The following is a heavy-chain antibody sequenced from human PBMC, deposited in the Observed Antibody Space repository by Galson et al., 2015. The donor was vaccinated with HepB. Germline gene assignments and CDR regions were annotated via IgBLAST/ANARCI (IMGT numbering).Heavy chain of an antibody. CDR3: ARGASSWARRVSYYYYYYMDV. CDR2: IWYDGSNK. Sequence: SLRLSCAASGFTFSSYGMHWVRQAPGKGLEWVAVIWYDGSNKYYADSVKGRFTISRDNSKNTLYLQMNSLRAEDTAVYYCARGASSWARRVSYYYYYYMDVWGKGTTVTVSS. CDR1: GFTFSSYG. V-gene: IGHV3-33*01. J-gene: IGHJ6*03. D-gene: IGHD6-13*01.